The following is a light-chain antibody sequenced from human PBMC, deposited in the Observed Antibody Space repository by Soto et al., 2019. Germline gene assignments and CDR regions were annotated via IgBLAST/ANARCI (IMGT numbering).Light chain of an antibody. Sequence: EIVMTQSPATLSVSPGERATLSCRASQSVSSNLAWYQQKPGRAPRLLIYGASTRATGITARFSGSGSGTEFTINISSLQFEDFAVYYCQQYNNCPPHTVGQGTKLEIK. CDR2: GAS. CDR1: QSVSSN. V-gene: IGKV3-15*01. J-gene: IGKJ2*01. CDR3: QQYNNCPPHT.